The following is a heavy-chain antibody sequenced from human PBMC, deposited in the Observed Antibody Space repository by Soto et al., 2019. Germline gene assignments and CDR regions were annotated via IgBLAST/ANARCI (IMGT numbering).Heavy chain of an antibody. J-gene: IGHJ4*02. V-gene: IGHV3-30*18. CDR3: AKAYHILTGYYMGY. Sequence: VQLVESGGGVVQPGRSLRLSCAASGFTFSSYGMHWVRQAPGKGLEWVAVISYDGSNKYYADSVKGRFTISRDNSKNTLYLLMNSLRAEDTAVYYCAKAYHILTGYYMGYWGQGTLVTVSS. D-gene: IGHD3-9*01. CDR2: ISYDGSNK. CDR1: GFTFSSYG.